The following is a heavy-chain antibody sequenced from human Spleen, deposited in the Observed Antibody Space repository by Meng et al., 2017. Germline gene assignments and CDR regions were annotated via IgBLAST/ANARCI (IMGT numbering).Heavy chain of an antibody. V-gene: IGHV4-4*07. J-gene: IGHJ4*02. CDR1: GGSIFSYY. D-gene: IGHD3-10*01. CDR3: ARGDSYGSRSYGLYYFDY. Sequence: SETLSLTCSVSGGSIFSYYWSWIRQPAGRGLEWIGRIYSSGSTYYNPSLKSRVTMSVDTSKNQFSLKLSSVTAADTAVYYCARGDSYGSRSYGLYYFDYWGQGTLVTVSS. CDR2: IYSSGST.